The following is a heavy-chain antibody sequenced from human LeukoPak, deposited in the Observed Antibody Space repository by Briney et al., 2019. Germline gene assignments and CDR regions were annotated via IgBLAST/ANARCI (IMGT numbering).Heavy chain of an antibody. J-gene: IGHJ4*02. Sequence: PSETLSLTCTVSGDSINNGNYYWSWIRQHPGRGLEWIGYIYYSGYTHYNPSLKSRVTISVDTSKNQFSLNLSSVTAADTAIYYCARAPLPHGKSCFDHWGQGTLVTVSS. CDR3: ARAPLPHGKSCFDH. CDR2: IYYSGYT. V-gene: IGHV4-31*03. CDR1: GDSINNGNYY.